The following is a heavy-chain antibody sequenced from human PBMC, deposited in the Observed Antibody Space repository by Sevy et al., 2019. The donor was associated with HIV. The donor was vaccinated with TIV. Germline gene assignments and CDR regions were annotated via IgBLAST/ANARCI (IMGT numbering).Heavy chain of an antibody. D-gene: IGHD3-3*01. J-gene: IGHJ4*02. CDR3: ARDVTIFGVIPAY. CDR2: INPSGGST. V-gene: IGHV1-46*02. CDR1: GYTFNNYY. Sequence: ASVKVSCKASGYTFNNYYMHWVRQAPGQGLEWMGIINPSGGSTSYAQKFQGRVTMTRDTSTSIVYMDLSSLRSEDTAVYYCARDVTIFGVIPAYWGQGTLVTVSS.